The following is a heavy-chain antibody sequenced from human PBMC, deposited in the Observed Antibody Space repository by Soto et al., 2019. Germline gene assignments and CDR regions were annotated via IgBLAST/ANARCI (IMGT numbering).Heavy chain of an antibody. D-gene: IGHD3-3*01. CDR3: ARDLEWEVPRNYFGY. V-gene: IGHV1-18*04. CDR1: GYTFTSYG. Sequence: GASVKVSCKASGYTFTSYGISWVRQAPGQGLEWMGWISAYNGNTNYAQKLQGRVTMTTDTSTSTAYMELRSLRSDDTAVYYCARDLEWEVPRNYFGYWGQGTLVTVSS. CDR2: ISAYNGNT. J-gene: IGHJ4*02.